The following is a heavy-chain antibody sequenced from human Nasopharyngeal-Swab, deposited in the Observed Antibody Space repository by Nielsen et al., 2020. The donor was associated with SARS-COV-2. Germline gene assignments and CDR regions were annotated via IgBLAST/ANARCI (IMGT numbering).Heavy chain of an antibody. CDR2: ISSRSSNI. CDR3: ARDIGGGRYGSDY. Sequence: GESLKISCAASGFVFSIYGMNWVRQAPGKGLEWVSSISSRSSNIYYADSVKGRFTISRDNAKNSLYPQMNSLRAEDTAVYYCARDIGGGRYGSDYWGQGTLVTVSS. CDR1: GFVFSIYG. D-gene: IGHD3-16*01. V-gene: IGHV3-21*01. J-gene: IGHJ4*02.